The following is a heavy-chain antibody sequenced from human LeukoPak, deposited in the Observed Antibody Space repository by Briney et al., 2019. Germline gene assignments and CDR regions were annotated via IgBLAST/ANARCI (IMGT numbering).Heavy chain of an antibody. CDR1: GYTFTSYG. V-gene: IGHV1-18*01. CDR2: ISAYNGNT. CDR3: GRDRTPSTGISEVPAY. J-gene: IGHJ4*02. Sequence: AASVKVSCKASGYTFTSYGISWVRQAPGQGLGWMGWISAYNGNTNYAQKFQGRVTMTRDMSTSTVYMELTSLRSEDTAVYYCGRDRTPSTGISEVPAYWGQGTLVTVST. D-gene: IGHD2-15*01.